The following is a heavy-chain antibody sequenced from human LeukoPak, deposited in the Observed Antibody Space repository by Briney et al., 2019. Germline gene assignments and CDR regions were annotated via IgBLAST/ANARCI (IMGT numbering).Heavy chain of an antibody. V-gene: IGHV3-7*01. CDR1: GFTFSGYW. Sequence: GGSLRLSCAASGFTFSGYWMSWFRQAPGKGLEWVANINQDGSEKDYVDSMKGRFTISRDNTKNSLYLQMNSLRAEDTAVYYCARVRGGYYMDVWGKGTTVTVSS. CDR3: ARVRGGYYMDV. J-gene: IGHJ6*03. D-gene: IGHD2-15*01. CDR2: INQDGSEK.